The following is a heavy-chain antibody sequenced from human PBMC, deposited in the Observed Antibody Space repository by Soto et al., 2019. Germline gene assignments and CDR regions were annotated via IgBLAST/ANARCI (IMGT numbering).Heavy chain of an antibody. CDR1: GFTFSSYG. Sequence: QVQLVESGGGVVQPGRSLRLSCAASGFTFSSYGMHWVRQAPGKGLEWVAVISYDGSNKYYADSVKGRFTISRDNSTNTLYLQMNSLRAEDTAVYYCAKDKYDILTGYYYYYGMDVWGQGTTVTVSS. CDR2: ISYDGSNK. J-gene: IGHJ6*02. V-gene: IGHV3-30*18. D-gene: IGHD3-9*01. CDR3: AKDKYDILTGYYYYYGMDV.